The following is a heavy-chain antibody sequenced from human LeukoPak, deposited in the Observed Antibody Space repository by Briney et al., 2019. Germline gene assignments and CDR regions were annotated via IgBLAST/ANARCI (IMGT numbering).Heavy chain of an antibody. CDR3: ASKSGYSYGFDY. J-gene: IGHJ4*02. CDR2: INPSGGST. D-gene: IGHD5-18*01. CDR1: GYTFTSYH. V-gene: IGHV1-46*01. Sequence: ASVKVSCKASGYTFTSYHMHWVRQAPGQGLEWMGIINPSGGSTSYAQKFQGRVTMTRDMSTSTVYMELSSLRSEDTAVYYCASKSGYSYGFDYWGQGTLVTVSS.